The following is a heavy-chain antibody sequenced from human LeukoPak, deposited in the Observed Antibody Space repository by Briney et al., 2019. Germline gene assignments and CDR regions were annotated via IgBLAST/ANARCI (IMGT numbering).Heavy chain of an antibody. CDR1: GCTFTSYA. D-gene: IGHD6-19*01. CDR2: ISGSGGST. Sequence: GGSLRLSCAASGCTFTSYAMSWVRQAPGKGLEWVSAISGSGGSTYYADSVKGRFTISRDNSKNTLYLQMNSLRAEDTAVYYCAKDPHSSGWSIYYYYYMDVWGKGTTVTVSS. V-gene: IGHV3-23*01. CDR3: AKDPHSSGWSIYYYYYMDV. J-gene: IGHJ6*03.